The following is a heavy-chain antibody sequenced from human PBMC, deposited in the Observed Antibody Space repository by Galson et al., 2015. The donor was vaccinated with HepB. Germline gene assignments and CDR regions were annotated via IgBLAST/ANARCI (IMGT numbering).Heavy chain of an antibody. D-gene: IGHD6-13*01. CDR1: GFTFSSYW. V-gene: IGHV3-7*01. Sequence: SLRLSCAASGFTFSSYWMSWVRQAPGKGLEWVANIKQDGSEKYYVDSVKGRFTISRDNAKNSLYLQMNSLRAEDTAVYYCARDPSYSSSWYTYYYYMDVWGKGTTVTVSS. J-gene: IGHJ6*03. CDR2: IKQDGSEK. CDR3: ARDPSYSSSWYTYYYYMDV.